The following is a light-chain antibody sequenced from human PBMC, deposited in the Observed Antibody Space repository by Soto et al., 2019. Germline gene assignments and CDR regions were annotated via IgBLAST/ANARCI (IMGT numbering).Light chain of an antibody. Sequence: DIQMTQSPSTLSASVGDRVTITCRASQSISSWLAWYQQKPGKAPNLLIYKASSLESGVPSRFSSSGSGTEFTLTISSLQPDDFATYYCQQYNSYPHTFGQGTKVDIK. CDR1: QSISSW. V-gene: IGKV1-5*03. J-gene: IGKJ2*01. CDR2: KAS. CDR3: QQYNSYPHT.